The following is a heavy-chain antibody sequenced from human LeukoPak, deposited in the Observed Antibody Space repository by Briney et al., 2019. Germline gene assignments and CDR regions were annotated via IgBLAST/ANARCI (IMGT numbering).Heavy chain of an antibody. D-gene: IGHD3-10*01. CDR2: INHSGST. Sequence: PAETLSLTCAVYGGSFSGYYWRWILHPPRKGPEHIGEINHSGSTNYNPSLKSRVTISVDTYKNQFSLKLSSVTAADRAVYSCAGGNTMVRGPWGQGTLVTVSS. CDR3: AGGNTMVRGP. J-gene: IGHJ5*02. CDR1: GGSFSGYY. V-gene: IGHV4-34*01.